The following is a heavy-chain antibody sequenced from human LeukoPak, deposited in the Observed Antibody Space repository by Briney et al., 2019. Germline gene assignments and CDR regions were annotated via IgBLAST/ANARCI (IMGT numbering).Heavy chain of an antibody. Sequence: SETLSLTCAVYGGSFSGHYWSWIRQPPGKGLKWIGEINHSGSTNYNPSLKSRVTISVDTSKNQFSLKLNSVTAADTAVYYCARDYRSSTSRTLDVWGQGTTVTVSS. D-gene: IGHD2-2*01. CDR2: INHSGST. CDR1: GGSFSGHY. V-gene: IGHV4-34*01. CDR3: ARDYRSSTSRTLDV. J-gene: IGHJ6*02.